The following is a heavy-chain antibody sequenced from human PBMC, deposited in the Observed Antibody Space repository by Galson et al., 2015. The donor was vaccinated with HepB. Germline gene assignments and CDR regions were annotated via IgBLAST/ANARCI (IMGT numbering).Heavy chain of an antibody. CDR1: GYTFSNYA. Sequence: SVKVSCKASGYTFSNYAIHWVRQAPGQGLEWMGWINAGNGDTKYSQKFQGRVTITRDTSATTAYMEMRSLRSDDTAVYYCARDRKYSDFWSSYYHSSYYYGMDVWGQGTTVTVSS. D-gene: IGHD3-3*01. CDR3: ARDRKYSDFWSSYYHSSYYYGMDV. V-gene: IGHV1-3*01. J-gene: IGHJ6*02. CDR2: INAGNGDT.